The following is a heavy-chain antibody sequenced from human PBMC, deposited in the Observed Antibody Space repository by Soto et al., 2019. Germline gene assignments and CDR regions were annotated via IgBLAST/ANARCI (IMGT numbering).Heavy chain of an antibody. Sequence: GGSLRLSCAASGFTFSIYSMNWVRQAPGKGLEWVAVISYDGSNKYYADSVKGRFTISRDNSKNTLYLQMNSLRAEDTAVYYCAKPLRLRYSSGWYGFDYWGQGTMVTVS. CDR3: AKPLRLRYSSGWYGFDY. D-gene: IGHD6-19*01. J-gene: IGHJ4*02. CDR2: ISYDGSNK. CDR1: GFTFSIYS. V-gene: IGHV3-30*18.